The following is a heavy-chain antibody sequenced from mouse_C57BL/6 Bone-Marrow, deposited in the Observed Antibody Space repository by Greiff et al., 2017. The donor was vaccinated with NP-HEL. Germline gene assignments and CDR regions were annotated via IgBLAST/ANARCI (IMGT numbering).Heavy chain of an antibody. D-gene: IGHD2-4*01. Sequence: EVKVVESGGGWVQPGGSLSLSCAASGFTFTDYYMSWVRQPPGKALEWVGFIRNKANGYTIEYSASVKGRFTISRDNSQSILYLQMNALRAEDSATYYCARSIYYDYADDPFYGMDYWGQGTSVTVSS. CDR2: IRNKANGYTI. CDR1: GFTFTDYY. J-gene: IGHJ4*01. V-gene: IGHV7-3*01. CDR3: ARSIYYDYADDPFYGMDY.